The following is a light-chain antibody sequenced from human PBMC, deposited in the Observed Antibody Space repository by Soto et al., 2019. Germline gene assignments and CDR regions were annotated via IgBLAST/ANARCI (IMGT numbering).Light chain of an antibody. CDR2: GAS. V-gene: IGKV1-39*01. Sequence: DIQMTQSPSSLSASVGDRVTITCRASQTISTYLNWYQQITGKAPKLLIYGASNLQNWVPSRFSGSGSGTDFTLTISSLQPEDFATYYCQKSSSIPYTFGQGTKREIK. CDR3: QKSSSIPYT. CDR1: QTISTY. J-gene: IGKJ2*01.